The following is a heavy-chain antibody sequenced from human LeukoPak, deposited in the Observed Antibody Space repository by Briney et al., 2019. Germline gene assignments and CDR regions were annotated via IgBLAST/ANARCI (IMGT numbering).Heavy chain of an antibody. CDR1: GGSISSSSYY. Sequence: RSSETLSLTCTVSGGSISSSSYYWGWIRQPPGKGLEWIGSIYYSGSTYYNPSLKSRVTISVDTSKNQFSLKLSSVTAADTAVYYCARIDWIQLWSYMGAFDIWGQGTMVTVSS. V-gene: IGHV4-39*01. D-gene: IGHD5-18*01. CDR2: IYYSGST. CDR3: ARIDWIQLWSYMGAFDI. J-gene: IGHJ3*02.